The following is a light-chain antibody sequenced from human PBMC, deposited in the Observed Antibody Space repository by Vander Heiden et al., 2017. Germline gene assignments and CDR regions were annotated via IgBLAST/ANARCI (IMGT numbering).Light chain of an antibody. CDR1: TGAVTSGHY. CDR3: LLSYSGARVV. CDR2: DTS. V-gene: IGLV7-46*01. Sequence: QAVVTQEPSLTVSPRGTVTLTCGSSTGAVTSGHYPYWFQQKPGQAPRTLIYDTSYKHSWTPARFSGSLLGGKAALTLSGAQPEDEAEYYCLLSYSGARVVFGGGTKLTVL. J-gene: IGLJ2*01.